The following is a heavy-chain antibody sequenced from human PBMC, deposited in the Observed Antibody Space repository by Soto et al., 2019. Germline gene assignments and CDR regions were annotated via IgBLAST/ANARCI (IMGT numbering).Heavy chain of an antibody. Sequence: GLEWMGGIIPIFGTANYAQKFQGRVTITADESTSTAYMELSSLRSEDTAVYYCARAQYSSGWSPYYYYYYGMDVWGEGTTVTVSS. CDR2: IIPIFGTA. V-gene: IGHV1-69*01. J-gene: IGHJ6*01. CDR3: ARAQYSSGWSPYYYYYYGMDV. D-gene: IGHD6-19*01.